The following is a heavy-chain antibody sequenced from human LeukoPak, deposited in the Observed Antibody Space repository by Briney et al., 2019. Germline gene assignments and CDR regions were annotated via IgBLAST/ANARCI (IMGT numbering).Heavy chain of an antibody. V-gene: IGHV5-51*01. D-gene: IGHD2-15*01. J-gene: IGHJ5*02. CDR2: IYPGDSDT. CDR1: GSSFTSYW. Sequence: PGESLKISCKGSGSSFTSYWIGWVRQMPGKSLEWMGIIYPGDSDTRYSPSFQGQVTISADKSISTAYLQWSSLKASDTAMYYCARGLKNCSGGSCYSGWFDPWGQGTLVTVSS. CDR3: ARGLKNCSGGSCYSGWFDP.